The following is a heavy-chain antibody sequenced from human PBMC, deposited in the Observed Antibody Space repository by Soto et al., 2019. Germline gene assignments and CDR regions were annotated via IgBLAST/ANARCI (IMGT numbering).Heavy chain of an antibody. J-gene: IGHJ5*02. CDR1: GFRFRYYW. CDR3: AAYCYTMTCTHFHGYS. D-gene: IGHD3-16*02. CDR2: IKQDESDK. Sequence: GGSMILSYAFSGFRFRYYWMSWVRPAPGKGLEWVANIKQDESDKYYVDSVKGRFTISRDNAKNALYPQMNSLRVEDTAVYYCAAYCYTMTCTHFHGYSWGQGTQVTVSS. V-gene: IGHV3-7*03.